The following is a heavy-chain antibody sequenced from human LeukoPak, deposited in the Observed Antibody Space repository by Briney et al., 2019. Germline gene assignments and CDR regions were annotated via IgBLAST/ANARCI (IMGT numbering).Heavy chain of an antibody. CDR1: GFTFGSYW. Sequence: QSGESLRLSCATSGFTFGSYWMTWVRQPPGKGLEWVANIKQDGSEKNYVDSVKGRFTISRDNSKNSLYLQMNSLRAEDTAVYYCARDPPRHVQVPCYWGQGTRVTVSS. V-gene: IGHV3-7*03. J-gene: IGHJ4*02. CDR3: ARDPPRHVQVPCY. CDR2: IKQDGSEK. D-gene: IGHD1-1*01.